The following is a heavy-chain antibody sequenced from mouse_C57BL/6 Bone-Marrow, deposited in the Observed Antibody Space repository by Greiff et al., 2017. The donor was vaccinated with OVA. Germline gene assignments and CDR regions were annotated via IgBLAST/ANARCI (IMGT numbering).Heavy chain of an antibody. V-gene: IGHV1-69*01. CDR3: ARFDDGYPAWFAY. J-gene: IGHJ3*01. CDR1: GYTFTSYW. D-gene: IGHD2-3*01. Sequence: QVQLQQPGAELVMPGASVKLSCKASGYTFTSYWMHWVKQRPGQGLEWIGEIDPSDSYTNYNQKFKGKSTLTVDKSSSTAYVQLSSLTSEDSAIYYCARFDDGYPAWFAYWGQGTLVTVSA. CDR2: IDPSDSYT.